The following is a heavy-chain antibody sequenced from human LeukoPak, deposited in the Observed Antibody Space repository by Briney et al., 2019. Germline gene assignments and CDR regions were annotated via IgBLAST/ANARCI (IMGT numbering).Heavy chain of an antibody. V-gene: IGHV3-23*01. Sequence: PGGSLRLSCAASGFTFNNYAMTWVRQAPGKGLEWVSTIIGSGGSTDYADSVKGRFTISRVNSKDTLFLQMDSLRVEDTAVYYCATFCSGGDCYSFAPWGQGTLVTVSS. J-gene: IGHJ5*02. CDR2: IIGSGGST. D-gene: IGHD2-15*01. CDR1: GFTFNNYA. CDR3: ATFCSGGDCYSFAP.